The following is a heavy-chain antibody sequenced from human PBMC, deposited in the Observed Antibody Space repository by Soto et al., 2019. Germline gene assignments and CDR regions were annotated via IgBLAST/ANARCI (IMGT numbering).Heavy chain of an antibody. V-gene: IGHV4-31*03. Sequence: QVQLQESGPGLAKPSQTLALTCTVSGASLSSGGYYWTWIRQVPGKALEWIGYIFHTGTTFYNPSLKSRVVMSIEKSDNQFSLNLRSGTAAGTAVYYCARGLGYDSNGRFLAAFDVWGQGTMVTGSS. D-gene: IGHD3-22*01. CDR3: ARGLGYDSNGRFLAAFDV. CDR2: IFHTGTT. J-gene: IGHJ3*01. CDR1: GASLSSGGYY.